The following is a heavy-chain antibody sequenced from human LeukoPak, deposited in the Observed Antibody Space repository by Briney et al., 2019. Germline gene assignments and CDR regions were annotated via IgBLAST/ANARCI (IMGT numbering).Heavy chain of an antibody. V-gene: IGHV3-23*01. CDR1: GLTSSRYA. J-gene: IGHJ4*02. CDR3: AKAAAAGCYSALDY. Sequence: GGSLRLSCAASGLTSSRYAMNWVRQAPGKGLEWVSCLSGSSDSTYYTYSVKGRFTISRDNSKNTLYLQMDCLRAEDTAVYYCAKAAAAGCYSALDYWGQGSLVTVSS. D-gene: IGHD2-15*01. CDR2: LSGSSDST.